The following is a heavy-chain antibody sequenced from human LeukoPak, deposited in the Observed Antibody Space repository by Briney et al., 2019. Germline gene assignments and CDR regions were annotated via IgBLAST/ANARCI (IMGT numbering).Heavy chain of an antibody. D-gene: IGHD3-22*01. Sequence: SETLSLTCTVSGGSISSYYWSWIRQPPGKGLEWIGYIYYSGSTNYNPSLKSRVTISVDTSKNQFSLKLSSVTAAATAVYYCARVDSSGYRTYFDYWGQGTLVTVSS. CDR3: ARVDSSGYRTYFDY. CDR1: GGSISSYY. CDR2: IYYSGST. J-gene: IGHJ4*02. V-gene: IGHV4-59*01.